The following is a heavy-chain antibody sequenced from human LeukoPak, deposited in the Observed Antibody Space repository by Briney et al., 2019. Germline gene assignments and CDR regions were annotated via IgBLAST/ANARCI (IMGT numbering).Heavy chain of an antibody. Sequence: KTSETPSLTCAVYGGSFSGYYWSWIRQPPGKGLEWIGEINHSGSTNYNPSLKSRVTISVDTSKNQFSLKLSSVTAADTAVYYCARAPRITMIVVAPPDYWGQGTLVTVSS. J-gene: IGHJ4*02. D-gene: IGHD3-22*01. CDR1: GGSFSGYY. CDR3: ARAPRITMIVVAPPDY. V-gene: IGHV4-34*01. CDR2: INHSGST.